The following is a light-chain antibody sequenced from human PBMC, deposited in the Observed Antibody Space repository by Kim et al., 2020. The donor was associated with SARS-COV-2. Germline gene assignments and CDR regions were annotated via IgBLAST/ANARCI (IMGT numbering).Light chain of an antibody. CDR3: QTWDTGIRV. V-gene: IGLV4-69*01. Sequence: SVKLTGILTSGHSTYAIAWHQQQPQKGPRFLMKLNSDGSHRRGDGIPDRFSGSSSGTERYLTISSVQAEDEADYYCQTWDTGIRVFGGGTKLAVL. CDR2: LNSDGSH. J-gene: IGLJ3*02. CDR1: SGHSTYA.